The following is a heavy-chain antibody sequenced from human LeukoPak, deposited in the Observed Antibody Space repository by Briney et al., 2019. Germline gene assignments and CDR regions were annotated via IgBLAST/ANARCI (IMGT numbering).Heavy chain of an antibody. CDR1: GGTVSSYA. CDR3: ARERGGGNILVVPAAISCWFDP. Sequence: SVKLSCTASGGTVSSYAISWVRQAPGQGLEWMGGMIPIFGTANYAQKFQGRVTITADESTSTAYMELSSLRSEDTAAYYCARERGGGNILVVPAAISCWFDPWGQGTLVTVSS. CDR2: MIPIFGTA. V-gene: IGHV1-69*01. D-gene: IGHD2-2*01. J-gene: IGHJ5*02.